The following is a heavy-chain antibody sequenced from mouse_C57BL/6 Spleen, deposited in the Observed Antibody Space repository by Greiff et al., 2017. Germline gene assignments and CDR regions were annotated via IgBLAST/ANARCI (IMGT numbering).Heavy chain of an antibody. J-gene: IGHJ4*01. V-gene: IGHV1-72*01. Sequence: QVQLQQPGAELVKPGASVKLSCKASGYTFTSYWMHWVKQRPGRGLEWIGRIDPNSGGTTYNEKFKSKATLTVDKPSSTAYMQLSSLTSEESAVYYCARYPITTVVEGYAMDYWGQGTSVTVSS. D-gene: IGHD1-1*01. CDR3: ARYPITTVVEGYAMDY. CDR2: IDPNSGGT. CDR1: GYTFTSYW.